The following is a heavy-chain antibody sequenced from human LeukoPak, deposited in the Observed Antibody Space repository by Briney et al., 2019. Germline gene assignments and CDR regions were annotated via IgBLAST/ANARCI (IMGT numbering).Heavy chain of an antibody. V-gene: IGHV1-46*01. Sequence: ASVKVSCKASGGTFSSYAISWVRQAPGKGLEWMGVINPSDGSTNYAQKFQGRVTMTRDTSTRTVYMQLSSLRSDDTAVYYCARDVAREFDYWGQGTLVTVSS. J-gene: IGHJ4*02. CDR3: ARDVAREFDY. CDR2: INPSDGST. CDR1: GGTFSSYA.